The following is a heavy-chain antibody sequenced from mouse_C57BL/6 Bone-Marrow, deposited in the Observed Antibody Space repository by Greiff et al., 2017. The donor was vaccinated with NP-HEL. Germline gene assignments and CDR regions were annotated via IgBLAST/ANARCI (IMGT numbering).Heavy chain of an antibody. CDR2: IYPRSGNT. Sequence: QVQLKQSGAELARPGASVKLSCKASGYTFTSYGISWVKQRTGQGLEWIGEIYPRSGNTYYNEKFKGKATLTADKSSSTAYMELRSLTSEDSAVYFCAEDYSNFYWYFDVWGTGTTVTVSS. V-gene: IGHV1-81*01. CDR1: GYTFTSYG. D-gene: IGHD2-5*01. CDR3: AEDYSNFYWYFDV. J-gene: IGHJ1*03.